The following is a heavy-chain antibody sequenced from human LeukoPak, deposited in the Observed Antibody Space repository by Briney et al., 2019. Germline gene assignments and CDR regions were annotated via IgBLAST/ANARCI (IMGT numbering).Heavy chain of an antibody. CDR2: ISSDGSNT. CDR1: GFTFSRHV. V-gene: IGHV3-30*03. D-gene: IGHD3-16*01. CDR3: ARGSSVLVFYVKYYFDY. J-gene: IGHJ4*02. Sequence: GRSLRLSCATSGFTFSRHVMHWVRQSPGKGLEWVAVISSDGSNTDYADSVKGRFTISRDNSKNTLYLQMNSLRAEDTAVYYCARGSSVLVFYVKYYFDYWGQGTLVTVSS.